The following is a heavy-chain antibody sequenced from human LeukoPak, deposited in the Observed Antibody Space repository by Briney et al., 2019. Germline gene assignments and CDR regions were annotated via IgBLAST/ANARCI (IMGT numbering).Heavy chain of an antibody. V-gene: IGHV4-4*07. D-gene: IGHD3-10*01. J-gene: IGHJ3*02. Sequence: KPSETLSLNFAVHGGSFSGYYWGWIRQPAGEGLEWIGRIYTSGSPNYNPSLKSRVTMSVDTSKNQFSLKLSSVTAADTAVYYCARDTSLSGDYYGSGSPLGAFDIWGQGTMVTVSS. CDR2: IYTSGSP. CDR3: ARDTSLSGDYYGSGSPLGAFDI. CDR1: GGSFSGYY.